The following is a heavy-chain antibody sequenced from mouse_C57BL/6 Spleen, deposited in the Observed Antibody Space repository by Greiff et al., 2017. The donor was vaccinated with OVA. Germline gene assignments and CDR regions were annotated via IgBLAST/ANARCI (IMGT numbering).Heavy chain of an antibody. CDR2: IYPGSGST. CDR3: ARSPVDSSEFFAY. Sequence: VQLQQPGAELVKPGASVKMSCKASGYTFTSYWITWVKQRPGQGLEWIGDIYPGSGSTNYNEKFKSKATLTVDTSSSTAYMQLSSLTSEDSAVYYCARSPVDSSEFFAYWGQGTLVTVSA. CDR1: GYTFTSYW. J-gene: IGHJ3*01. D-gene: IGHD3-2*02. V-gene: IGHV1-55*01.